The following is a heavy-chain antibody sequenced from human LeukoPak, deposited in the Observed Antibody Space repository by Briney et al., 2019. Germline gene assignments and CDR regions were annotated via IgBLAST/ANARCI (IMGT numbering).Heavy chain of an antibody. J-gene: IGHJ6*02. D-gene: IGHD2-15*01. V-gene: IGHV1-8*02. Sequence: GASVKVSCKASGYTFTSYYMHWVRQATGQGLEWMGWMNPNSGNTGYAQKFQGRVTMTRNTSISTAYMELSSLRSEDTAVYYCARGCSGGSCYYYYGMDVWGQGTTVTVSS. CDR1: GYTFTSYY. CDR2: MNPNSGNT. CDR3: ARGCSGGSCYYYYGMDV.